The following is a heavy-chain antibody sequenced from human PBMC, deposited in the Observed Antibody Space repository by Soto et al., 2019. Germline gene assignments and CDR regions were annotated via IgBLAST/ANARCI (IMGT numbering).Heavy chain of an antibody. CDR1: GYTFTSYY. D-gene: IGHD3-16*01. V-gene: IGHV1-46*01. CDR2: INPSGGST. Sequence: ASVKVSWKAAGYTFTSYYMHWVRQAPGQGLEWMGIINPSGGSTSYAQKFQGRVTMTRDTSTSTVYMELSSLRSEDTAVYYCAGGGFEYNWFAPWGKGTLVTVSP. CDR3: AGGGFEYNWFAP. J-gene: IGHJ5*02.